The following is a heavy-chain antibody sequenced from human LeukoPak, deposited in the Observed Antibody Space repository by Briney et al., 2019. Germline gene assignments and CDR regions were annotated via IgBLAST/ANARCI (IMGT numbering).Heavy chain of an antibody. CDR1: GFTFNSYG. J-gene: IGHJ6*02. D-gene: IGHD6-13*01. CDR3: ARDAIAAAGIYYYYGMDV. CDR2: ISSSSSYI. Sequence: NPGGSLRLSCAASGFTFNSYGMNWVRQAPGKGLEWVSSISSSSSYIYYADSVKGRFTISRDNAKNSLYLQMNSLRAEDTAVYYCARDAIAAAGIYYYYGMDVWGQGTTVTVSS. V-gene: IGHV3-21*01.